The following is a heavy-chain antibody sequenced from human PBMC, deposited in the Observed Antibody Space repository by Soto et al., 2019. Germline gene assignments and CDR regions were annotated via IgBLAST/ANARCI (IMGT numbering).Heavy chain of an antibody. CDR2: IYYSGTT. Sequence: PSGTLSLTCTFSGGSISSDHDYLTWIRQPTGKGLEWIGYIYYSGTTNYNPSLKSRVTISVDTSKNQFSLKLSSVTAADTAVYYCARYYPYFYESSARPGIGVWGKGTSVTGSP. V-gene: IGHV4-30-4*08. CDR1: GGSISSDHDY. CDR3: ARYYPYFYESSARPGIGV. D-gene: IGHD3-22*01. J-gene: IGHJ6*04.